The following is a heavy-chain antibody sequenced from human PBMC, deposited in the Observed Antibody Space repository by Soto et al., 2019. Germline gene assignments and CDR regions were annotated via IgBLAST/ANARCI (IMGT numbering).Heavy chain of an antibody. CDR3: ARGIYYDSSGHIGY. CDR2: IYYSGST. Sequence: PSETLSLTCTVSGGSISSGGYYWSWIRQHPGKGLEWIGYIYYSGSTYYNPSLKSRVTISVDTSKNQFSLKLSSVTAADTAVYYCARGIYYDSSGHIGYWGQGTLVTVSS. V-gene: IGHV4-31*03. CDR1: GGSISSGGYY. J-gene: IGHJ4*02. D-gene: IGHD3-22*01.